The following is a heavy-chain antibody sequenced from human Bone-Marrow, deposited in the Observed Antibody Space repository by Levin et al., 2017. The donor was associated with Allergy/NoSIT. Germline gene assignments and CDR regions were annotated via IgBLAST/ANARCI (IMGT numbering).Heavy chain of an antibody. CDR1: GFNFSNYW. CDR3: ARELVGAALD. CDR2: IKLDGSVR. Sequence: GGSLRLSCAGSGFNFSNYWLTWVRQAPGKGLEWVANIKLDGSVRHYLDSVKGRFTISRDNTKNSVFLQMNSLRPEDTAVYYCARELVGAALDWGQGALVTVSS. J-gene: IGHJ4*02. V-gene: IGHV3-7*01. D-gene: IGHD1-26*01.